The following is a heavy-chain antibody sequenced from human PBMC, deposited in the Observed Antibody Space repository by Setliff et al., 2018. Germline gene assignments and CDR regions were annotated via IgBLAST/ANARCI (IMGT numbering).Heavy chain of an antibody. V-gene: IGHV5-51*01. CDR1: GYTFTNYW. D-gene: IGHD1-26*01. CDR2: IYPADSDT. Sequence: GESLTISCKGSGYTFTNYWIAWVRQMPGKGLEYMGIIYPADSDTTYSPSFQGQVTISADKPINTAYLQWSSLKASDTAIYYCARVGPLTDDAFDIWGQGTMVTVSS. CDR3: ARVGPLTDDAFDI. J-gene: IGHJ3*02.